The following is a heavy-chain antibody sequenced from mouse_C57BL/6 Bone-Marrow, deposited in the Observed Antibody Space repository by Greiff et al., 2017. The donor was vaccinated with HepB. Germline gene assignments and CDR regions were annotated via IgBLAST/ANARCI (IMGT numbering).Heavy chain of an antibody. V-gene: IGHV1-5*01. CDR2: IYPGNSDT. CDR1: GYTFTSYW. CDR3: TRCPSYGYVWFAY. J-gene: IGHJ3*01. Sequence: EVQLQQSGTVLARPGASVKMSCKTSGYTFTSYWMHWVKQRPGQGLEWIGAIYPGNSDTSYNQKFKGKAKLTAVTSASTAYMELSSLTNEDSAVYYCTRCPSYGYVWFAYWGQGTLVTVSA. D-gene: IGHD2-2*01.